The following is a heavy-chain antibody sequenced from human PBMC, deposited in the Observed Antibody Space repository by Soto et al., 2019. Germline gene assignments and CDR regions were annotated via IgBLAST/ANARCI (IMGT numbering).Heavy chain of an antibody. CDR2: ISYDVSNK. Sequence: QVQLVESGGGVVQPGRSLRLSCAASGFTFSSYGMHWVRQAPGKGLEWVAVISYDVSNKYYADSVKGRFTISRDNYKNTLYLKMKSLRAENTAVYYCAKDLRYCSGGSCYPGYYYYYYMDVWGKGTTITVSS. CDR1: GFTFSSYG. D-gene: IGHD2-15*01. V-gene: IGHV3-30*18. J-gene: IGHJ6*03. CDR3: AKDLRYCSGGSCYPGYYYYYYMDV.